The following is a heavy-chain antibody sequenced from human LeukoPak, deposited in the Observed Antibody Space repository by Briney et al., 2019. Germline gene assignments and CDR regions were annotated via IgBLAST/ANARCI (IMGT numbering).Heavy chain of an antibody. D-gene: IGHD1-26*01. CDR2: FDLEDGDGET. J-gene: IGHJ4*02. Sequence: GASVKVSCKVSGYSLTEISKYWVRQAPGKGLEWMGGFDLEDGDGETFYGQKFEARLTMTEDTLTDTVYMELSSLTPDDTAVYYCAVGGPYQLLEEWGQGTLVTVSS. V-gene: IGHV1-24*01. CDR1: GYSLTEIS. CDR3: AVGGPYQLLEE.